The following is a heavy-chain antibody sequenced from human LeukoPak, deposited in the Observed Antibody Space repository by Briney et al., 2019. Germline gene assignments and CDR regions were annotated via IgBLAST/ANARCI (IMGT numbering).Heavy chain of an antibody. V-gene: IGHV4-39*07. CDR1: GGSISGYY. Sequence: SETLSLTCIVSGGSISGYYWGWIRQPPGKGLEWIGSIYYSGSTYYNPSLKSRVTISVDTSKNQFSLKLSSVTAADTAVYYCATLHYGMDVWGQGTTVTVSS. CDR3: ATLHYGMDV. J-gene: IGHJ6*02. CDR2: IYYSGST.